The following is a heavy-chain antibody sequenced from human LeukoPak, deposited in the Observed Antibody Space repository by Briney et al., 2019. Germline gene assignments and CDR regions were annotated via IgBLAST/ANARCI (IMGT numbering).Heavy chain of an antibody. CDR2: IYYSGST. CDR1: GGSISSGDYY. Sequence: SQTLSLTCTVSGGSISSGDYYRSWIRQPPGKGLEWIGYIYYSGSTYYNPSLKSRVTISVDTSKNQFSLKLSSVTAADTAVYYCARDRQWGNLDYWGQGTLVTVSS. J-gene: IGHJ4*02. CDR3: ARDRQWGNLDY. V-gene: IGHV4-30-4*01. D-gene: IGHD6-19*01.